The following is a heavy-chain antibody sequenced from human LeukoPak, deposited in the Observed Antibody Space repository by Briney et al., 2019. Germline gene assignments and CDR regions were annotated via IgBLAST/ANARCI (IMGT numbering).Heavy chain of an antibody. V-gene: IGHV3-43*02. Sequence: PGGSLRLSCAASGFTFDDYDMHWVRQAPGKGLEWVSLISGDGGSTYYADSVKGRFTISRDNSKNSLYLQMNSLRNDDTALYYCAKDTEGYTYGYYYYGMDVWGQGTTVTVSS. CDR1: GFTFDDYD. J-gene: IGHJ6*02. D-gene: IGHD5-18*01. CDR3: AKDTEGYTYGYYYYGMDV. CDR2: ISGDGGST.